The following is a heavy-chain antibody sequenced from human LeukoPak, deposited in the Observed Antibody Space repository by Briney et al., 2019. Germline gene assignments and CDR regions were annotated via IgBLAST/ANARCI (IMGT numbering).Heavy chain of an antibody. V-gene: IGHV1-24*01. CDR3: ATYDYVWGSNNRYFDY. CDR2: FDPEDGET. Sequence: ASVKVSCKVSGYTLTELSMHWVRQAPGKGLEWMGGFDPEDGETIYAQKFRGRVTMTEDTSTDTAYMELSSLRSEDTAVYYCATYDYVWGSNNRYFDYWGQGTLVTVSS. D-gene: IGHD3-16*01. CDR1: GYTLTELS. J-gene: IGHJ4*02.